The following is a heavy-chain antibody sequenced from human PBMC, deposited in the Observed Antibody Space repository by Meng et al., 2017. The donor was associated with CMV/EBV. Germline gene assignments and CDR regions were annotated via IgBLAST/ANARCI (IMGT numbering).Heavy chain of an antibody. J-gene: IGHJ4*02. D-gene: IGHD5-18*01. CDR1: GFTFSSYG. CDR2: IRYDGSNK. Sequence: GESLKISCAASGFTFSSYGMHWVRQAPGKGLEWVAFIRYDGSNKYYADSVKGRFTISRDNSKNTLYLQMNSLRAEDTAVYYCAGGRDTAMPLYYFDYWGQGTLVTVSS. CDR3: AGGRDTAMPLYYFDY. V-gene: IGHV3-30*02.